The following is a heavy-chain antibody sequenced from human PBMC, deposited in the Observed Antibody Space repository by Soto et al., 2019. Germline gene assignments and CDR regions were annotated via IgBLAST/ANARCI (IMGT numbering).Heavy chain of an antibody. CDR2: VVIGGDDT. CDR1: GFTFSSYD. Sequence: GGSLSLSCAASGFTFSSYDMNWVRQAPGPGLDWVSLVVIGGDDTYYADSVKGRFTISRNNSTNNLYLQMNSLRAAATAPFYYAIADGSSYGTEVSQLWGQGTLVTVSS. D-gene: IGHD6-13*01. CDR3: AIADGSSYGTEVSQL. V-gene: IGHV3-23*01. J-gene: IGHJ1*01.